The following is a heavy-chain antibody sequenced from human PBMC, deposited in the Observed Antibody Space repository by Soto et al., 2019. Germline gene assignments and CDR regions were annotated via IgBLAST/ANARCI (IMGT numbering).Heavy chain of an antibody. CDR1: GYTFTAYG. CDR2: INAAVGNT. Sequence: QVHLVQSGAEVKEPGASVKGSCKASGYTFTAYGIHWVRQAPGQRLEWMGWINAAVGNTKYSEKFQDRVTISRDTSASTTYMAVNSLRSEDTAVYYCARAGLYCSSTRCLRALSTWFDSWGQGTLVTVSS. D-gene: IGHD2-2*01. J-gene: IGHJ5*01. CDR3: ARAGLYCSSTRCLRALSTWFDS. V-gene: IGHV1-3*01.